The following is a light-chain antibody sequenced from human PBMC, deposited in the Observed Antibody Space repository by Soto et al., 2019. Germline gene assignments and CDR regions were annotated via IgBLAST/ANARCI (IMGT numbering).Light chain of an antibody. Sequence: EIVLTQSPGISSLSAGERASLSCGASQSITSSLLAWYQQKPGQAPRLLIYGASSRATDIPDRFSGIGSGTDFTLTISRLETEDFAVYYCQQYGTSPSWTFGQGTKVDIK. CDR3: QQYGTSPSWT. V-gene: IGKV3-20*01. CDR1: QSITSSL. CDR2: GAS. J-gene: IGKJ1*01.